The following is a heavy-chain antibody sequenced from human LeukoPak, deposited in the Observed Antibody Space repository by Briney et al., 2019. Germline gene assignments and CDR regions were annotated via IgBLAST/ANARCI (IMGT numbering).Heavy chain of an antibody. V-gene: IGHV4-34*01. D-gene: IGHD3-10*01. CDR2: INHSGST. Sequence: SETLSLTCAVYGGSFRGYYWSWIRQPPGKGLGWIGEINHSGSTNYNPSLKSRVTISVDTSKNQYSLKLSSVTAADTAVYYCARGRGLWFGESYFDYWGQGTLVTVSS. CDR3: ARGRGLWFGESYFDY. J-gene: IGHJ4*02. CDR1: GGSFRGYY.